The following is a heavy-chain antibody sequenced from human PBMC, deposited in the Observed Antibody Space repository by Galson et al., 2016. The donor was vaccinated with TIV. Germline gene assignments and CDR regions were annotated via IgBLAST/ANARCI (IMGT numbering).Heavy chain of an antibody. V-gene: IGHV3-53*01. J-gene: IGHJ4*02. Sequence: SLRLSCAASGLTVSTNYMSWVRQAPGKGLEWVSILYSDGSAYYADSVKGRFTISRDNFKNTVYLQLNSLRAEDTAVYFCARSYDSSGNLGRFDHWGQGTLVTVSS. CDR2: LYSDGSA. CDR3: ARSYDSSGNLGRFDH. CDR1: GLTVSTNY. D-gene: IGHD3-22*01.